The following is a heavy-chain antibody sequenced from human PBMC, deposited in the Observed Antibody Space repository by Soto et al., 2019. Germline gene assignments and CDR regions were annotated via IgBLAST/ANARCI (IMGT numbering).Heavy chain of an antibody. CDR2: IYPGDSDT. V-gene: IGHV5-51*01. CDR3: ARTSAAGKYYYGMDV. Sequence: ESLKISCKGSGYSFTSYWIGWVRQMPGKGLEWMGIIYPGDSDTRYSPSFQGQVTISADKSISTAYLQWSSLKASDTAMYYCARTSAAGKYYYGMDVWGQGTTVNRLL. CDR1: GYSFTSYW. J-gene: IGHJ6*02. D-gene: IGHD6-13*01.